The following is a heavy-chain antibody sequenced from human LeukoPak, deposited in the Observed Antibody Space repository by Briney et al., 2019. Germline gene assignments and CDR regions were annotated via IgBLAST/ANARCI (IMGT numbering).Heavy chain of an antibody. CDR2: INPSGGAT. J-gene: IGHJ4*02. CDR1: GFTFSSYG. Sequence: GGSLRLSCAASGFTFSSYGMHWVRQAPGKGLEWVSDINPSGGATYYADSVKGRFTISRDNSKNTLYLQMNSLRAEDTAVHYCAKALSASSYDYWGQGTLVTVSS. D-gene: IGHD2-2*01. V-gene: IGHV3-23*01. CDR3: AKALSASSYDY.